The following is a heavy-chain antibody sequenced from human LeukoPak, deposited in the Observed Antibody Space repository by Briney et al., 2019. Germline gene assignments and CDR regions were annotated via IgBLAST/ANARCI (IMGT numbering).Heavy chain of an antibody. V-gene: IGHV1-58*02. CDR2: IVVGSGNT. J-gene: IGHJ4*02. Sequence: GTSVKVSCKASGFTFTSSAMQWVRQARGQRLEWKGWIVVGSGNTNYAQKFQERVTITRDMSTSTAYMELSSLRSEDTAVYYCAAVIDSGSYYVADYWGQGTLVTVSS. CDR1: GFTFTSSA. D-gene: IGHD1-26*01. CDR3: AAVIDSGSYYVADY.